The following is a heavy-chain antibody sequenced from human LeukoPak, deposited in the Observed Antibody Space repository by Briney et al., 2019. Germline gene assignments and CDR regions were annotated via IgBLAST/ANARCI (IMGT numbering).Heavy chain of an antibody. D-gene: IGHD6-13*01. CDR1: GGSISSSSYY. CDR2: INHSGSA. V-gene: IGHV4-39*07. Sequence: PSETLSLTCTVSGGSISSSSYYWGWIRQPPGKGLEWIGEINHSGSANYNPSLKSRVTISVDTSKNQFSLKLSSVTAADTAVYYCASIALQNYWGQGTLVTVSS. J-gene: IGHJ4*02. CDR3: ASIALQNY.